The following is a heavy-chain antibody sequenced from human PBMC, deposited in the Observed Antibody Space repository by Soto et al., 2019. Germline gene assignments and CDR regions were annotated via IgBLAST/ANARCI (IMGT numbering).Heavy chain of an antibody. V-gene: IGHV4-59*01. Sequence: SETLSLTCTVSGGSISRYYWSWIRQTPGKGLEWIGYLYNTGSTIYNPSLKSRVTISVDTSKNQFSLKLNSLTAADTAVYYCARDLWGYCGTDCYPLDVWGQGTTVTVS. J-gene: IGHJ6*02. CDR3: ARDLWGYCGTDCYPLDV. CDR1: GGSISRYY. CDR2: LYNTGST. D-gene: IGHD2-21*02.